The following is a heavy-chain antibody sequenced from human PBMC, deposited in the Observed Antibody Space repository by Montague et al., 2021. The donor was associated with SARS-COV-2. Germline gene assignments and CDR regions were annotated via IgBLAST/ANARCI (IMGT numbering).Heavy chain of an antibody. Sequence: PALVKPTQTLTLTCTFSGFSLSTNGVGVGWIRQPPGKALEWPALIYWDDDKRYSPSLKSRLTITKDTSKNQVVLTMTNMDPVDTATYYCAHRLARHYDTSAYLWCPFDYWGQGTLVTVSS. CDR1: GFSLSTNGVG. CDR2: IYWDDDK. V-gene: IGHV2-5*02. CDR3: AHRLARHYDTSAYLWCPFDY. J-gene: IGHJ4*02. D-gene: IGHD3-22*01.